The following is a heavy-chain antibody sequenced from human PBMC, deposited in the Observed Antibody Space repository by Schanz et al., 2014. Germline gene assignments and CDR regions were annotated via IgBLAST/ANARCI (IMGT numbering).Heavy chain of an antibody. V-gene: IGHV3-7*01. CDR1: GFTFSNYW. D-gene: IGHD1-7*01. CDR2: IKHDGSEK. CDR3: AKGRMTATNFFDS. J-gene: IGHJ4*02. Sequence: EVQLVESEGGLVQPGGSLRLSCAASGFTFSNYWMSWVRQAPGKGLEWVAYIKHDGSEKYHVDSVKGRFTISRDNPKNTLSLQMNSLRAEDTAVYYCAKGRMTATNFFDSWGQGTLVTVSS.